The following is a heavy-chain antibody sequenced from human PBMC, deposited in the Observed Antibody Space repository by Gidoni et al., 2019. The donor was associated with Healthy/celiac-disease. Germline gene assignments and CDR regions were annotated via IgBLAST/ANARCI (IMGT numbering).Heavy chain of an antibody. CDR3: ARDTTYYDILTGYQTDY. CDR1: GFTFSSYG. D-gene: IGHD3-9*01. Sequence: QVQLVESGGGVVQRGRSLRPPCAASGFTFSSYGMHWVRQAPGKGLEWVAVIWYDGSNKYYADSVKGRFTISRDNSKNTLYLQMNSLRAEDTAVYYCARDTTYYDILTGYQTDYWGQGTLVTVSS. J-gene: IGHJ4*02. CDR2: IWYDGSNK. V-gene: IGHV3-33*01.